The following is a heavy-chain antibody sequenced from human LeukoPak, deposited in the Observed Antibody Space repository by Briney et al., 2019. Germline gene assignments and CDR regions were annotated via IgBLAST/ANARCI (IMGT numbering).Heavy chain of an antibody. CDR3: AKTIGGNAKGGSPYFDS. Sequence: SETLSLTCNVSGGSIRSSSFFWGWIRQSPGKGLEWLGNIFYSGITYDNPSLKRRVTMSVDASKNQFSLKLNSVTAADTAVYYCAKTIGGNAKGGSPYFDSWGQGTLVTVSS. J-gene: IGHJ4*02. CDR1: GGSIRSSSFF. V-gene: IGHV4-39*07. D-gene: IGHD1-26*01. CDR2: IFYSGIT.